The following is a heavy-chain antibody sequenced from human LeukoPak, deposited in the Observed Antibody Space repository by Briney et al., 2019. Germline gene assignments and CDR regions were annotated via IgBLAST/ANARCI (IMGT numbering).Heavy chain of an antibody. Sequence: GGSLRLSCAASGFTFSSYAMSWVRQAPGKGLEWVSAISGSGGSTHYADSVKGRFTISRDNSKNTLYLQMNSLRAEDTAVYYCAKDPRSHCSGGSCYPDYWGQGTLVTVSS. D-gene: IGHD2-15*01. J-gene: IGHJ4*02. V-gene: IGHV3-23*01. CDR2: ISGSGGST. CDR1: GFTFSSYA. CDR3: AKDPRSHCSGGSCYPDY.